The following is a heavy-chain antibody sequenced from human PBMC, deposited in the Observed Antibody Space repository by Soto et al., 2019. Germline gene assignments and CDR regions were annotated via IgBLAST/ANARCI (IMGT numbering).Heavy chain of an antibody. CDR3: TSPKNSSSYGDFDY. D-gene: IGHD6-13*01. CDR2: IRSKANSYAT. J-gene: IGHJ4*02. Sequence: EVQLVESGGGLVQPGGSLKLSCAASGFTFSGSAMHWVRQASGKGLEWVGRIRSKANSYATAYAASVKGRFTISRDDSKNKAYLQMNSLKTEDTAVYYCTSPKNSSSYGDFDYWGQGTLVTVSS. V-gene: IGHV3-73*02. CDR1: GFTFSGSA.